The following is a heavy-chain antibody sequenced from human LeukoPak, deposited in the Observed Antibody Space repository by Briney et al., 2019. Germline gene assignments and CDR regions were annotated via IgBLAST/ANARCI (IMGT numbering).Heavy chain of an antibody. J-gene: IGHJ5*02. V-gene: IGHV3-23*01. D-gene: IGHD3-10*01. CDR3: ARGDLFRGVIPSGFDP. Sequence: GGSLRLSCAASGFTFSSYGMSWVRQASGKGLEWVSAISGSGGSTYYADSVKGRFTISRDNSKNTLYLQMNSLRAEDTAVYYRARGDLFRGVIPSGFDPWGQGTLVTVSS. CDR1: GFTFSSYG. CDR2: ISGSGGST.